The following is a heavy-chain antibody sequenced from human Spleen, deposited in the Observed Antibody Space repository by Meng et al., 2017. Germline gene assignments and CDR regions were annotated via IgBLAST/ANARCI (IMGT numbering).Heavy chain of an antibody. Sequence: QLQLQESGPGLVKPSETLSLTCPVSGGSISNNNYYWGWVRQPPGRGLEWIGSVYYIGNTYYNPSLKSRVTISVDTSKNQFSLKLSSVTAADTAIYFCARASRTFDNWFDPWGRGTLVTVSS. CDR3: ARASRTFDNWFDP. CDR1: GGSISNNNYY. V-gene: IGHV4-39*01. J-gene: IGHJ5*02. CDR2: VYYIGNT. D-gene: IGHD3-16*01.